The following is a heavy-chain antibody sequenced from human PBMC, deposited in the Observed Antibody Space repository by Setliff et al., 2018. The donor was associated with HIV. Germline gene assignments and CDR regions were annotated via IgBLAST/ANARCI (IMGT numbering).Heavy chain of an antibody. J-gene: IGHJ4*02. D-gene: IGHD6-13*01. CDR2: IIPIFGTA. Sequence: SVKVSCKTYGGTFSNYGISWVRQAPGQGLEWMGGIIPIFGTANYAQKFQGRVTITADASTSTAYMELSSLSSEDTAVYYCARESPSSSWFYFDFWGQGTLVTVSS. CDR1: GGTFSNYG. V-gene: IGHV1-69*13. CDR3: ARESPSSSWFYFDF.